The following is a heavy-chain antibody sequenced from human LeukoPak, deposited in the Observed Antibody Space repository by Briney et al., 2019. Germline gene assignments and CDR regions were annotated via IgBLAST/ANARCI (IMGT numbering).Heavy chain of an antibody. D-gene: IGHD6-6*01. CDR3: ARRKEQLVHSNWFDP. Sequence: SVKVSCKASGGTFSSYAISWVRQAPGQGLEWMGGIIPIFGTANYAQKFQGRVTITADESTSTAYMELSSLRSEDTAVYCCARRKEQLVHSNWFDPWRQGTLVTVCS. V-gene: IGHV1-69*13. CDR2: IIPIFGTA. CDR1: GGTFSSYA. J-gene: IGHJ5*02.